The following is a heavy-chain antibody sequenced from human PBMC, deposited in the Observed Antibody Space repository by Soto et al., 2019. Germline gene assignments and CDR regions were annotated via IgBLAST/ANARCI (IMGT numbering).Heavy chain of an antibody. D-gene: IGHD3-3*02. CDR3: IHRRASWDSPGLDV. Sequence: QFTLKESGPTLVKPTQTLTLTCTFSGFSLTTGGVGVGWIRQPPGRSLEWLAVSYWSDGRRRSPSLENRLTNTKDTSKSQGVLTMNNMDPVDPAPYYCIHRRASWDSPGLDVWGQGTPVTVSS. V-gene: IGHV2-5*01. CDR2: SYWSDGR. J-gene: IGHJ6*02. CDR1: GFSLTTGGVG.